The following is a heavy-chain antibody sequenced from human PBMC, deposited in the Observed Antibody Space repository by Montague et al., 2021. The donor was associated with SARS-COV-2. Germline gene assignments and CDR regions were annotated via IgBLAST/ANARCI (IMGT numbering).Heavy chain of an antibody. D-gene: IGHD2-2*01. V-gene: IGHV4-59*08. CDR2: IYSSGST. CDR1: SGSVSSDY. CDR3: ARQLPSYCSTNKCYPYYFDV. Sequence: SETLSLTCSVSSGSVSSDYWSWIRQPPGKGLEWIGYIYSSGSTSYNPSLKSRVTISIDTSKNQFSLSLNSVTAADTAVYFCARQLPSYCSTNKCYPYYFDVWGQGALVTVSS. J-gene: IGHJ4*02.